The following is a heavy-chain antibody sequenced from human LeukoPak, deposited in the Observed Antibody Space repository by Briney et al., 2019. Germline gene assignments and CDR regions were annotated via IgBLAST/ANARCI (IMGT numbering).Heavy chain of an antibody. CDR1: GDSVSSNTAT. CDR3: ARDVATMVRGVIIRNINWFDP. D-gene: IGHD3-10*01. J-gene: IGHJ5*02. CDR2: TYYRSKWYN. V-gene: IGHV6-1*01. Sequence: SQTLSLTCAISGDSVSSNTATWNWIRQSPSRGLEWLGRTYYRSKWYNDYALSVKSRITINPDTSKNQFSLQLSSVTPEDTAVYYCARDVATMVRGVIIRNINWFDPWGQGTLVTVSS.